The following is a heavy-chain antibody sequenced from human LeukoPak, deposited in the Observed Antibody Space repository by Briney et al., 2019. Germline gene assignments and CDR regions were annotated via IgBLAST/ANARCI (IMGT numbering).Heavy chain of an antibody. Sequence: SETLSLTCAVYGGSFSGYYWSWIRQPPGKGLEWIGEINHSGSTNYNPSLKSRVTISVDTSKNQFSLKLSSVTAADTAVYYCASRSFWSGYAIDYWGQGTLVTVSS. D-gene: IGHD3-3*01. V-gene: IGHV4-34*01. CDR2: INHSGST. CDR1: GGSFSGYY. CDR3: ASRSFWSGYAIDY. J-gene: IGHJ4*02.